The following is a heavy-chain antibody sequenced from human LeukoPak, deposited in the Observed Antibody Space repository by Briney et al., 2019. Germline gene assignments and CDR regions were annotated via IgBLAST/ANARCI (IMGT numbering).Heavy chain of an antibody. J-gene: IGHJ4*02. CDR3: ATYYYGSGSYPPSYFDY. Sequence: SVKVSCKASGGTFSSYAISWVRQAPGQGLEWMGRIIPILGIANYAQKFQGRVTITADKSTSTAYMELSSLRSEDTAVYYCATYYYGSGSYPPSYFDYWGQGTLVTVSS. D-gene: IGHD3-10*01. V-gene: IGHV1-69*04. CDR2: IIPILGIA. CDR1: GGTFSSYA.